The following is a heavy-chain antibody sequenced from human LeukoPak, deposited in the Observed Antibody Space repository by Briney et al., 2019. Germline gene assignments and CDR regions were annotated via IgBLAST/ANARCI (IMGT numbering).Heavy chain of an antibody. CDR3: ARDLWGSGSYFDY. CDR1: GFTFSSYW. CDR2: ISSSSSYI. Sequence: KPGGSLRLSCEASGFTFSSYWMNWVRQAPGKGLEWVSSISSSSSYIYYADSVKGRFTISRDNAKNSLYLQMNSLRAEDTAVYYCARDLWGSGSYFDYWGQGTLVTVSS. D-gene: IGHD3-10*01. J-gene: IGHJ4*02. V-gene: IGHV3-21*01.